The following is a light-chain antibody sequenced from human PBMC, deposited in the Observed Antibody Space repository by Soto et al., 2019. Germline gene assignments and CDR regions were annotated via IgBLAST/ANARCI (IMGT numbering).Light chain of an antibody. V-gene: IGKV1-12*01. CDR1: QGISSW. CDR3: QQANSFPLT. Sequence: DIPLTQSPSSVSASLQARITIXRRASQGISSWLAWYQQKPGKAPKLLIYAASSLQSGVPSRFSGGGSGTDFTLTISSLQPEDFATYYCQQANSFPLTFGGGTKVDIK. J-gene: IGKJ4*01. CDR2: AAS.